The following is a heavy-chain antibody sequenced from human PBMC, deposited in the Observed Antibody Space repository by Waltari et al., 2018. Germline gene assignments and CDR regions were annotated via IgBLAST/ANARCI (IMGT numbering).Heavy chain of an antibody. CDR3: AREYCGGDCRLFDY. CDR1: RAAVTEHY. J-gene: IGHJ4*02. D-gene: IGHD2-21*02. V-gene: IGHV1-2*02. Sequence: LVQSGAEVMKPGASVRVSCKASRAAVTEHYNHWVRQAPGQGREWMGWVNPNGGGTNYAQRFAGRITVTWDASITTAYMEFSRLTSGDTAVYFCAREYCGGDCRLFDYWGQGTPVTVSS. CDR2: VNPNGGGT.